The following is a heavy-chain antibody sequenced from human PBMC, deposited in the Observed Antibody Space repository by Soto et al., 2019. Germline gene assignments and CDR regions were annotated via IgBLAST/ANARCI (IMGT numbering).Heavy chain of an antibody. D-gene: IGHD4-17*01. Sequence: QSGGSLRLSCAASGFTFSTYAMSWVRQAPGKGLEWVSAISGSGGSTYYADSVKGRFTISRDNSMNTLYLQMNSLRIEDTAVYYCAHPRGYGVFDAYDIWGQGXMVTV. CDR3: AHPRGYGVFDAYDI. J-gene: IGHJ3*02. CDR1: GFTFSTYA. V-gene: IGHV3-23*01. CDR2: ISGSGGST.